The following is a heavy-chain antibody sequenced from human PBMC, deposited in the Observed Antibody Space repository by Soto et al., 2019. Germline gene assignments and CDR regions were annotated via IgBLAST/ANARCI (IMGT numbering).Heavy chain of an antibody. J-gene: IGHJ3*02. CDR3: AGVGYCSGGSCYSARDDAFDS. D-gene: IGHD2-15*01. Sequence: QLQLQESGPGLVKPSETLSLTCTVSGGSISSSSYYWGWIRQPPGKGLEWIGSIYYSGSTYYNPSIKSRVTISLVTGKNQFSLTLCSVTVADMAVYYCAGVGYCSGGSCYSARDDAFDSWGQGTMVTVSS. V-gene: IGHV4-39*01. CDR2: IYYSGST. CDR1: GGSISSSSYY.